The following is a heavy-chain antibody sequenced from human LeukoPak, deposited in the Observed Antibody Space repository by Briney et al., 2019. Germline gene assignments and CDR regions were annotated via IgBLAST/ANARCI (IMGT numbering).Heavy chain of an antibody. CDR1: GFTFSSYW. V-gene: IGHV3-7*01. CDR3: ARGIREWELPLGYFDY. J-gene: IGHJ4*02. D-gene: IGHD1-26*01. Sequence: GGSLRLSCAASGFTFSSYWMSWVRQAPGKGLEWVANIKQDGSEKYYVDSVKGRFTISRDNAKNSLYLQMNSLRAEDTAVYYCARGIREWELPLGYFDYWGQGTLVTVSS. CDR2: IKQDGSEK.